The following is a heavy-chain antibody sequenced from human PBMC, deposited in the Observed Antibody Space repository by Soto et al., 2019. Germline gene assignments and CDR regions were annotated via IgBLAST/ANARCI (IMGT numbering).Heavy chain of an antibody. CDR2: IKEDGSEK. V-gene: IGHV3-7*03. CDR1: GFTFRNSW. CDR3: TRKRFGMDV. J-gene: IGHJ6*02. Sequence: LRLSCAASGFTFRNSWMSWVRQAPGKGLGWVANIKEDGSEKDYVDPVKGRFTITRDNAKNSLYLQMNNLRAEDTAVYFCTRKRFGMDVWGQGTTVTVSS.